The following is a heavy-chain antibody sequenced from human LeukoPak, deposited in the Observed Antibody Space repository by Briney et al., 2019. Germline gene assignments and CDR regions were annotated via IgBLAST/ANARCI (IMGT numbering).Heavy chain of an antibody. D-gene: IGHD2-15*01. CDR2: MNPNSGNT. CDR3: AGALHCSGGTCYSAPSPYDY. J-gene: IGHJ4*02. V-gene: IGHV1-8*03. Sequence: ASVKVSCKASGYTFTSFDINRVRQATGQGLEWMGWMNPNSGNTGYAQNFQGRVTITRDTSINTAYMELSSLRSDDTAIYFCAGALHCSGGTCYSAPSPYDYWGQGTPVTVSS. CDR1: GYTFTSFD.